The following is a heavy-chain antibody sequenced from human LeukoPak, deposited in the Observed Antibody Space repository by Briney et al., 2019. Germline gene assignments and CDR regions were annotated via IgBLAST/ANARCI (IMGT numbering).Heavy chain of an antibody. V-gene: IGHV4-34*01. CDR3: ARVLTYSSIYYMDV. CDR1: GGSFSGYY. Sequence: SSETLSLTCAVYGGSFSGYYWSWIRQPPGKGLEWIGEINHSGSTNYNPSLKSRVTISVDTSKNQFSLKLSSVTAADTAVYYCARVLTYSSIYYMDVWGKGTTVTVSS. D-gene: IGHD6-13*01. CDR2: INHSGST. J-gene: IGHJ6*03.